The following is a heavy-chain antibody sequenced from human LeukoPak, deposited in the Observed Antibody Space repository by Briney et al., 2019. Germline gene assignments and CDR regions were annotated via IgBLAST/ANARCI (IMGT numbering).Heavy chain of an antibody. D-gene: IGHD4-23*01. CDR2: INQDGSDK. CDR3: ARDRGNSGVVDY. CDR1: GFTFSTYW. Sequence: GGSLRLSCAASGFTFSTYWMSWVRQAPGKGLEWVANINQDGSDKYYVDSVKGRFTISRDNAKNSLYLQMNSLRDEDTAVYYCARDRGNSGVVDYWGQGTLVTVSS. V-gene: IGHV3-7*01. J-gene: IGHJ4*02.